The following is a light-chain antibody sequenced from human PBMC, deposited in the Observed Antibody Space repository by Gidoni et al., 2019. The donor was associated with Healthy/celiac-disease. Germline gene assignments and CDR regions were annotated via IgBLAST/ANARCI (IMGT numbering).Light chain of an antibody. J-gene: IGKJ4*01. CDR1: QSISSY. CDR2: AAS. CDR3: QQSYSTLALT. Sequence: DIQMTQSPSSLSASVGDRVTITRQASQSISSYLNWYQQKPGKAPKLLIYAASSLQSGVPSRLSGSESGTDFTLTVNSLQPEDFATYYCQQSYSTLALTFGGGTKVEIK. V-gene: IGKV1-39*01.